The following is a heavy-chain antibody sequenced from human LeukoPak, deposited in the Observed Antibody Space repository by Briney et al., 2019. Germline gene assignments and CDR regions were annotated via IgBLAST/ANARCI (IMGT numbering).Heavy chain of an antibody. Sequence: PGGSLRLSCAASGFTFSSYAMHWVRQAPGKGLEWVAVISYDGSNKYYADSVKGRFTISRDNSKNTLYLQMNSLRAGDTAVYYCARDLIAAAGLWKWFDPWGQGTLVTVSS. CDR2: ISYDGSNK. V-gene: IGHV3-30*01. J-gene: IGHJ5*02. D-gene: IGHD6-13*01. CDR3: ARDLIAAAGLWKWFDP. CDR1: GFTFSSYA.